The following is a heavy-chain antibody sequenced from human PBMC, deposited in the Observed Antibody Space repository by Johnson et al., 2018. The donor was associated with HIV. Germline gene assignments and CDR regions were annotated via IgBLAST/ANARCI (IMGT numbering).Heavy chain of an antibody. V-gene: IGHV3-7*01. D-gene: IGHD4-17*01. Sequence: VQLVESGGGVVQPGRSLRLSCAASGFTFSSYGMSWVRQAPGKGLEWVANIKQDGSEKYYVDSVKGRFTISRDNAKNSLDLQMNSLRAEDTAVYYCARDPPVTTTHNAFDIWGQGTMVTVSS. J-gene: IGHJ3*02. CDR2: IKQDGSEK. CDR3: ARDPPVTTTHNAFDI. CDR1: GFTFSSYG.